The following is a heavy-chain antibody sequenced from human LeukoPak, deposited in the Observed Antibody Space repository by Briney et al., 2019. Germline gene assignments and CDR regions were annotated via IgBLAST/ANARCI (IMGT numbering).Heavy chain of an antibody. CDR3: AKGLHSSSWYSDS. Sequence: GGSLRLSCAASGFTFSTYTMNWVRLVPGKGLEWVSLITGNGVSTYYADSVKGRFTISRDNSKNTLYLQMNSLRAEDTAVYYCAKGLHSSSWYSDSWGQGTLVTVSS. J-gene: IGHJ4*02. D-gene: IGHD6-13*01. V-gene: IGHV3-23*01. CDR2: ITGNGVST. CDR1: GFTFSTYT.